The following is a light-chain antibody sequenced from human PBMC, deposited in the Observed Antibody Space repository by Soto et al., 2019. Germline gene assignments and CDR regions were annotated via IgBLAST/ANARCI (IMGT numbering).Light chain of an antibody. CDR1: SSNIGTNY. CDR2: RNN. V-gene: IGLV1-47*02. J-gene: IGLJ3*02. CDR3: ATCDDSLRGRV. Sequence: QSALTQPPSASGTPGQRVTISCSGSSSNIGTNYVYWYQQVPGTTPKLLIYRNNQRPSGVPDRFSGSKSGTSASLAIRGLRSEDEADYYCATCDDSLRGRVFGGGTKLTVL.